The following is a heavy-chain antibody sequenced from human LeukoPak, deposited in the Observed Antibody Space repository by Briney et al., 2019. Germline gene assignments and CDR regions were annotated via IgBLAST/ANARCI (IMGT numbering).Heavy chain of an antibody. Sequence: GGSLRLSCAASGFILSTYAMSWVRQAPGKGLEWVSAISATGYATYYADSVRGRFTISTDNSKSTVYLQMNSLRAEDTAVYYCARGGGQHHFDYWGQGTLVTVSS. CDR3: ARGGGQHHFDY. CDR2: ISATGYAT. J-gene: IGHJ4*02. V-gene: IGHV3-23*01. CDR1: GFILSTYA. D-gene: IGHD2-15*01.